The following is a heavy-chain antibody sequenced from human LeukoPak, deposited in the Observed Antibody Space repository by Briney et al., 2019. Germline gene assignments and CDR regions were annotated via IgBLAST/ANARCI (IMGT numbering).Heavy chain of an antibody. Sequence: ASVNVSCKASGYTLTDYYMYWVRQAPGQGLECMGWINPNSGGTNYAQKFQGRVTMTRDTSIRTAYMELSRLRSDDTAVYYCARGVYDSSGYYPLDYWGQGTLVTVSS. D-gene: IGHD3-22*01. CDR2: INPNSGGT. CDR1: GYTLTDYY. J-gene: IGHJ4*02. V-gene: IGHV1-2*02. CDR3: ARGVYDSSGYYPLDY.